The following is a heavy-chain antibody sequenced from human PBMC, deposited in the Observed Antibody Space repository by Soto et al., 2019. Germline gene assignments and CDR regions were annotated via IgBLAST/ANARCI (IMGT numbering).Heavy chain of an antibody. Sequence: KSSETLSLTCTVSGGSISSADYYWSWVRQLPGKGLEWIGYIYYSGSTFFNPSLKSRVTISKDTSRNQFSLRLNSVTAADTAVYYCAREIVVTIGGMDVWGQGTTVTVSS. CDR2: IYYSGST. CDR3: AREIVVTIGGMDV. D-gene: IGHD5-12*01. J-gene: IGHJ6*02. V-gene: IGHV4-30-4*01. CDR1: GGSISSADYY.